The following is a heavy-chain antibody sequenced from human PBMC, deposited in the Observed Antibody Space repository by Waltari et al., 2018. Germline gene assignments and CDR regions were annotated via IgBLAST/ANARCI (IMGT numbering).Heavy chain of an antibody. CDR2: SYHSGRT. CDR3: ARDGNDKPPRGGEIDY. CDR1: GYSISRGYS. Sequence: QVQLQESGPGLVKPSETLSLTCAVSGYSISRGYSWGWTRQPPGKGLEWIGSSYHSGRTYYNPSLKSRVTISVDTSKNQFSLKLSSVTAADTAVYYCARDGNDKPPRGGEIDYWGQGTLVTVSS. V-gene: IGHV4-38-2*02. J-gene: IGHJ4*02. D-gene: IGHD3-16*01.